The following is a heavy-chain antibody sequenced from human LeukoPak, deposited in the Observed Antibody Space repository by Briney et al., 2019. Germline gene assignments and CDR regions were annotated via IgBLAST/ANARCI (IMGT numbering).Heavy chain of an antibody. D-gene: IGHD5-12*01. CDR2: LSYDGSNK. Sequence: PGGSLRLSCAASGFTFSSYGMHGVRQAPGKGLEWVAVLSYDGSNKYYADSVKGRFTISGDNSKNTLYLQMNSLRAEDTAVYYCAKAYGGYSYFDYWGQGTLVTVSS. V-gene: IGHV3-30*18. J-gene: IGHJ4*02. CDR3: AKAYGGYSYFDY. CDR1: GFTFSSYG.